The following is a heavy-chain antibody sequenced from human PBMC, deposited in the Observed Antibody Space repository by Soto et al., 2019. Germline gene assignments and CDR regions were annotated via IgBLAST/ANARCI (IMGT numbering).Heavy chain of an antibody. J-gene: IGHJ4*01. V-gene: IGHV1-69*18. CDR2: IIPLFST. CDR3: ARDPGIAVVGRGTSFEH. D-gene: IGHD6-19*01. Sequence: QVQLVQSGAEVKKPGSSVKVSCKASGDTFRNYAFTWVRQAPGQGLEWMGTIIPLFSTRYAQKFQGRVTMTADESTSTVYMDLSSLKSDDTAVYYCARDPGIAVVGRGTSFEHWGHGTLFTVSS. CDR1: GDTFRNYA.